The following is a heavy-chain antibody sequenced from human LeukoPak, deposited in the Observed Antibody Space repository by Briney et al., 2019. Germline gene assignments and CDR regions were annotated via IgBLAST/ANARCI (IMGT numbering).Heavy chain of an antibody. Sequence: GGSLRLSCAASGFTFSSYNMNWVRQAQGKGLEWVSYISGSRSTIYYADSVKGRFTISRDNAKNSLYLQMSSLRDEDAAVYYCARQGLGYVGSYYDILTNFDYWGQGTLVTVSS. CDR3: ARQGLGYVGSYYDILTNFDY. D-gene: IGHD3-9*01. J-gene: IGHJ4*02. CDR2: ISGSRSTI. V-gene: IGHV3-48*02. CDR1: GFTFSSYN.